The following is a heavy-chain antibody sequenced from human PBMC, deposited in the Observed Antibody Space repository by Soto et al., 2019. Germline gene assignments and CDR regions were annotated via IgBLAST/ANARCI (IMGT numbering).Heavy chain of an antibody. Sequence: EVQLVESGGGLVQPGGSLRLSCAASGFTISSYWMHWVRQAPGKGLVWVSRINTDGSSTSYADSVKGRFTTSRDNAKKTRYLQMNSLRAEDTAVYYCTRRLSVVGTSSFDYWGQGTRVTVSS. CDR3: TRRLSVVGTSSFDY. CDR2: INTDGSST. J-gene: IGHJ4*02. CDR1: GFTISSYW. D-gene: IGHD2-15*01. V-gene: IGHV3-74*01.